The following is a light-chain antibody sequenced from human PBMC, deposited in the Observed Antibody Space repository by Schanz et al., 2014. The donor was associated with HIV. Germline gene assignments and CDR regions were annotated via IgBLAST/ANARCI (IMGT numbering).Light chain of an antibody. Sequence: DIQMTQSPSTLSASVGDRVTIACRASQSIGHWLAWYQQKPGKAPKNLIYKASSLETGVPSRFTGSGFGTEFTLTISSLQPDDIGTYFCHQYDISSWTFGQGTKVEIK. CDR1: QSIGHW. CDR3: HQYDISSWT. V-gene: IGKV1-5*03. CDR2: KAS. J-gene: IGKJ1*01.